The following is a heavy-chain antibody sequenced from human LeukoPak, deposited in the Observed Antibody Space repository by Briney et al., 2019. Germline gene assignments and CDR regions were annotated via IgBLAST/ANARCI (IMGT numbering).Heavy chain of an antibody. CDR1: GGSFSGYY. V-gene: IGHV4-34*01. CDR3: ARGQVAGCLDY. D-gene: IGHD6-19*01. CDR2: INHSGST. Sequence: SETLSLTCAVYGGSFSGYYWSWIRQPPGEGLEWIGEINHSGSTNYNPSLKSRVTISVDTSKNQFSLKLSSVTAADTAVYYCARGQVAGCLDYWGQGTLVTVSS. J-gene: IGHJ4*02.